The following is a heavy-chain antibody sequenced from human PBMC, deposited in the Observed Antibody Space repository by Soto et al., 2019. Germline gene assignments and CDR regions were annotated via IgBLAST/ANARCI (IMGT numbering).Heavy chain of an antibody. V-gene: IGHV3-33*01. Sequence: PGGSLRLSCAASGFTFSDYGMHWVRQAPGKGLEWVAVIWYDGGNKYYAGSVKRRFTISRDNSKNTLYLQMNSLRAEDTAVYYCARDPDGGSSAAEYFQHWGQGTLVTVSS. CDR1: GFTFSDYG. CDR2: IWYDGGNK. D-gene: IGHD1-26*01. CDR3: ARDPDGGSSAAEYFQH. J-gene: IGHJ1*01.